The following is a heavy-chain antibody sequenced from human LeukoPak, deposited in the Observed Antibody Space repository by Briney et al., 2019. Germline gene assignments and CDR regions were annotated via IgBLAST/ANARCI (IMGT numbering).Heavy chain of an antibody. D-gene: IGHD3-22*01. CDR2: INPNSGGT. J-gene: IGHJ4*02. V-gene: IGHV1-2*02. CDR1: GYTFTGYY. CDR3: ARVRLNYYDSSGFPTGYFDY. Sequence: ASVKVSCKASGYTFTGYYMHWVRQAPGQGLEWMGWINPNSGGTNYAQKFQGRVTMTRDTSISTAYMELSRLRSDDTAVYYCARVRLNYYDSSGFPTGYFDYWGQGTLVTVSS.